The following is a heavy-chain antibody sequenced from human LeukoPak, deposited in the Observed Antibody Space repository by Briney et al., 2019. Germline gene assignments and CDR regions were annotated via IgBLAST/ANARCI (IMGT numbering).Heavy chain of an antibody. CDR2: VSYDGSNK. J-gene: IGHJ3*02. Sequence: GRSLRLSCAVSGFTFTSYAMHWVRQAPGKGLEWVAVVSYDGSNKDHADSVTGRFTISRDNSKNTLYLQMNSLRVEDTAMYYCARDNRKYYYDSSGYYYVVAFDIWGQGTMVTVSS. V-gene: IGHV3-30-3*01. D-gene: IGHD3-22*01. CDR1: GFTFTSYA. CDR3: ARDNRKYYYDSSGYYYVVAFDI.